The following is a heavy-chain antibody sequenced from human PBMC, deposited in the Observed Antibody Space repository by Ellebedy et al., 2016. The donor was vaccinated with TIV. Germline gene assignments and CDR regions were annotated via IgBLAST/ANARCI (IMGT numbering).Heavy chain of an antibody. V-gene: IGHV3-30*03. CDR2: ISYDGSNK. CDR1: GFTFSSYG. CDR3: ARGCSGWPCIEY. Sequence: PGGSLRLSCAASGFTFSSYGMHWVRQAPGKGLEWVAVISYDGSNKYYADSVKGRFTISRDNAKNSLYLQMNSLSAEDTAVYYCARGCSGWPCIEYWGQGTLVTVSS. J-gene: IGHJ4*02. D-gene: IGHD6-19*01.